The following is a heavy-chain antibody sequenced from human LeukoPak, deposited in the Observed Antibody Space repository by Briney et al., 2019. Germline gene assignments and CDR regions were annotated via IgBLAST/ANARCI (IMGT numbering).Heavy chain of an antibody. V-gene: IGHV3-53*01. CDR1: GFTVSSNY. CDR2: IYSGGST. J-gene: IGHJ3*02. D-gene: IGHD1-14*01. Sequence: GGSLRLSCAASGFTVSSNYMSWVRQAPGEGLEWVSVIYSGGSTYYADSVKGRFTISRDNSKNTLYLQMNSLRAEDAAVYYCARDPTGRRAFDIWGQGTMVTVSS. CDR3: ARDPTGRRAFDI.